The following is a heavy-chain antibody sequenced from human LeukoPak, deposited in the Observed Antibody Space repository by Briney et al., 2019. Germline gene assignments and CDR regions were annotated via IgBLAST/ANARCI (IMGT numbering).Heavy chain of an antibody. J-gene: IGHJ5*02. D-gene: IGHD3-22*01. V-gene: IGHV3-7*04. Sequence: PGGSLRLSCAASGVSFSNFWMSWVRQGPGKGLEWVASIKADGSDKRYLGSVTGRFTISRDDAKESVYLQMNSLRAEEMGVYYCTRVPSSGQSSAWGQGTLVTVAS. CDR3: TRVPSSGQSSA. CDR1: GVSFSNFW. CDR2: IKADGSDK.